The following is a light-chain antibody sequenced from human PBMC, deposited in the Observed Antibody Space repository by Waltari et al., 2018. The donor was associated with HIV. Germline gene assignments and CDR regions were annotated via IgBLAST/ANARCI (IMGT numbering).Light chain of an antibody. CDR1: SSHIGSNY. CDR3: AAWDDSLSGPRV. V-gene: IGLV1-47*01. Sequence: QSVLTQPPSASGTPGQRVTIPYSGSSSHIGSNYVYWYQLPPGPDPKLLIYRNNQRPSGVPDRFSGSKSGTSASLASSGLRSEDEADYYCAAWDDSLSGPRVFGGGTKVTVL. CDR2: RNN. J-gene: IGLJ2*01.